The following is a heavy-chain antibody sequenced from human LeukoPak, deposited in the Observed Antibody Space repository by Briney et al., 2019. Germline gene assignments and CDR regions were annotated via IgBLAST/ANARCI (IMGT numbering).Heavy chain of an antibody. D-gene: IGHD5-12*01. CDR1: GGSINSYY. Sequence: SETLSLTCTVSGGSINSYYWSWIRQPAGKGLEWIGRIYPSGSTNYNPSLKSRVTMSVDTSKNHFSLNLSSVTAADTAVYYCARDGHSDTSRALDYWGQGTLVTVSS. V-gene: IGHV4-4*07. CDR2: IYPSGST. J-gene: IGHJ4*02. CDR3: ARDGHSDTSRALDY.